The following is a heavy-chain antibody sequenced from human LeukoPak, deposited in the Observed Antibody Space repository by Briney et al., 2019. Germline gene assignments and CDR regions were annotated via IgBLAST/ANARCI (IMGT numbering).Heavy chain of an antibody. CDR1: GGSISSYY. V-gene: IGHV4-59*01. CDR3: ARVVFGAQYYYGSKAVGHWFDP. CDR2: IYYSGST. J-gene: IGHJ5*02. Sequence: SETLSLTCTVSGGSISSYYWSWLRQPPGKGLEWIGYIYYSGSTNYNPSLKSRVTMSVDTSKNQFSLKLSSVTAADTAVYYCARVVFGAQYYYGSKAVGHWFDPWGQGTLVTVSS. D-gene: IGHD3-10*01.